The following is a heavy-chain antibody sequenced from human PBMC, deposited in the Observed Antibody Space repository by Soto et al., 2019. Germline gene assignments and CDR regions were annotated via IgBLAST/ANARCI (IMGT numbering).Heavy chain of an antibody. CDR2: ISAYNGNT. CDR3: ARVLYYYDSSGYPRDAFDI. J-gene: IGHJ3*02. Sequence: ASVKVSCKASGYTFTSYGISWVRQAPGQGLEWMGWISAYNGNTNYAQKLQGRVTMTTDTSTSTAYMELRSLRSDDTAVYYCARVLYYYDSSGYPRDAFDIWGQGTMVTVSS. D-gene: IGHD3-22*01. CDR1: GYTFTSYG. V-gene: IGHV1-18*01.